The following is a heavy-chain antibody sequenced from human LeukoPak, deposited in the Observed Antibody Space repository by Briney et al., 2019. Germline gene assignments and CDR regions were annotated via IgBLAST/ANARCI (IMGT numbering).Heavy chain of an antibody. J-gene: IGHJ3*02. V-gene: IGHV4-38-2*01. D-gene: IGHD6-13*01. CDR1: GFTFSDYY. CDR2: IYYSGST. CDR3: ARPYSSSWFDAFDI. Sequence: GSLRLSCVASGFTFSDYYMSWIRQPPGKGLEWIGSIYYSGSTYYNPSLKSRVTISVDTSKNQFSLKLSSVTAADTAVYYCARPYSSSWFDAFDIWGQGTMVTVSS.